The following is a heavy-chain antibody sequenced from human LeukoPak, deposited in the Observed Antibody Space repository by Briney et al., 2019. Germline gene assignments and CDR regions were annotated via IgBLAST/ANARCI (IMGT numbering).Heavy chain of an antibody. J-gene: IGHJ4*02. Sequence: ASVKVSCKASGYTFTSYDINWVRQATGQGLEWMGWMNPNSGNTGYAQKFQGRVTMTRNTSISTAYMELSSLRSDDTAVYYCARPYYDSSAPPYDYWGQGTLVTVSS. CDR2: MNPNSGNT. CDR3: ARPYYDSSAPPYDY. D-gene: IGHD3-22*01. CDR1: GYTFTSYD. V-gene: IGHV1-8*01.